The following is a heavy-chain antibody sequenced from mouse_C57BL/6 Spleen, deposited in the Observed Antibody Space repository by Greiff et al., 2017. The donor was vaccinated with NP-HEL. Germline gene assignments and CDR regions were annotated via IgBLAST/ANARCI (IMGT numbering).Heavy chain of an antibody. D-gene: IGHD4-1*01. CDR1: GYTFTSYW. Sequence: QVQLKQSGAELVKPGASVKLSCKASGYTFTSYWMHWVKQRPGQGLEWIGMIHPNSGSTNYNEKFKSKATLTVDKSSSTAYMQLSSLTSEDSAVYYCARALGYYFDYWGQGTTLTVSS. CDR2: IHPNSGST. CDR3: ARALGYYFDY. V-gene: IGHV1-64*01. J-gene: IGHJ2*01.